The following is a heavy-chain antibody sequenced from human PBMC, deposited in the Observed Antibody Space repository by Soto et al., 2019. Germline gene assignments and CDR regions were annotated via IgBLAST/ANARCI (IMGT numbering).Heavy chain of an antibody. CDR1: GYSFTSYW. J-gene: IGHJ6*02. CDR2: IYPGDSDT. Sequence: GESLKISCKGSGYSFTSYWIGWVRQMPGKGLEWMGIIYPGDSDTRYSPSFQGQVTISADKSISTAYLQWSSLKASDTAMYYCYSQPYYDFWRGYYLYCGMDFWAQTTSDT. D-gene: IGHD3-3*01. CDR3: YSQPYYDFWRGYYLYCGMDF. V-gene: IGHV5-51*01.